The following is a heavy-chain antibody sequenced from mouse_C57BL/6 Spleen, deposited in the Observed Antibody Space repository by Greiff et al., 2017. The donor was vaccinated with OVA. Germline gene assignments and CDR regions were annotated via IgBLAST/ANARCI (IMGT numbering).Heavy chain of an antibody. CDR3: ARHNYGSRYYYAMDY. CDR1: GFTFSSYT. Sequence: EVQLVESGGGLVKPGGSLKLSCAASGFTFSSYTMSWVRQTPEKRLEWVATLSGGGGNTYYPDSVKGRFTISRDNAKTTLYLQMSSLRSEDTALYYCARHNYGSRYYYAMDYWGQGTSVTVSS. CDR2: LSGGGGNT. D-gene: IGHD1-1*01. V-gene: IGHV5-9*01. J-gene: IGHJ4*01.